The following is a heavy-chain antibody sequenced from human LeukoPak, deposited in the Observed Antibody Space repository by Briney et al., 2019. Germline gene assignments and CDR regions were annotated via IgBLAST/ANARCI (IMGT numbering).Heavy chain of an antibody. D-gene: IGHD5-12*01. CDR1: GGTFSSYA. Sequence: SVKVSCKASGGTFSSYAISWVRQALGQGLGWMGGIIPIFGTANYAQKFQGRVTITADESTSTAYMELSSLRSEDTAVYYCARANTNTFSGYDSPPYFDYWGQGTLVTVSS. CDR2: IIPIFGTA. CDR3: ARANTNTFSGYDSPPYFDY. V-gene: IGHV1-69*13. J-gene: IGHJ4*02.